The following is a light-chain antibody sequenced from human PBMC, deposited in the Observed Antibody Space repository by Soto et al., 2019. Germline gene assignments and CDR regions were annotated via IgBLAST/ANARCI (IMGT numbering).Light chain of an antibody. Sequence: ETVMTQSPATVSVSPGDRATISCSASQRVGSDLAWYQQKRGQAPRILIYCASTRATGIPARFSGSGSGTDFTLTISSLKPEDMAVYYWYQRTNCPPPTFGPGTRLEIK. CDR1: QRVGSD. J-gene: IGKJ5*01. CDR2: CAS. V-gene: IGKV3-15*01. CDR3: YQRTNCPPPT.